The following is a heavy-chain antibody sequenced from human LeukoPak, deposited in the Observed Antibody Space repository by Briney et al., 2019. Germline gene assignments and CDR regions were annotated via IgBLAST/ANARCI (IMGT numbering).Heavy chain of an antibody. J-gene: IGHJ4*02. CDR1: GFTISSYG. D-gene: IGHD2-15*01. CDR2: LWYDGSNK. CDR3: ARDGRYCSGGSCSAGDY. Sequence: PGRSLRLSCAASGFTISSYGMHWVRQAPGKGLERVAVLWYDGSNKYYADSVRGRFTISRDNSKNTLYLQMNSLRAEDTAVYYCARDGRYCSGGSCSAGDYWGQGTLVTVSS. V-gene: IGHV3-33*01.